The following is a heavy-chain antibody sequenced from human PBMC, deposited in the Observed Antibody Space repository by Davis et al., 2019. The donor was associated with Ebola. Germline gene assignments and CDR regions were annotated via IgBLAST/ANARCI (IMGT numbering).Heavy chain of an antibody. D-gene: IGHD2-2*02. CDR3: ARDLGYCSSTSCYTRRGGYYYYGMDV. CDR2: IWYDGSNK. J-gene: IGHJ6*02. V-gene: IGHV3-33*01. CDR1: GFTFSSYG. Sequence: GESLKISCAASGFTFSSYGMHWVRQAPGKGLEWVAVIWYDGSNKYYADSVKGRFTISRDNSKNTLYLQMNSLRAEDTAVYYCARDLGYCSSTSCYTRRGGYYYYGMDVWGQGTLVTVSS.